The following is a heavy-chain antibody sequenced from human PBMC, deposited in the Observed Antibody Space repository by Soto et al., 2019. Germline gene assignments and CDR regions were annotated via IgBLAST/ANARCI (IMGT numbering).Heavy chain of an antibody. CDR2: IYHSGNT. CDR1: GVAISSYY. J-gene: IGHJ4*02. CDR3: ARVGPFYDLF. Sequence: PSETLSLTCNVSGVAISSYYWTWIRQPPGKGLEFMGYIYHSGNTNYNPSLKSRVSMSVDTSKNQVSLHLTSVIAADTAVYFCARVGPFYDLFWGQGTLVTVSS. D-gene: IGHD3-3*01. V-gene: IGHV4-59*01.